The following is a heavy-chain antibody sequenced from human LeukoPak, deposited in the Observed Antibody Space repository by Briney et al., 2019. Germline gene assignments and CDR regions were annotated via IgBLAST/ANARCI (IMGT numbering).Heavy chain of an antibody. V-gene: IGHV3-13*01. CDR2: IGIRGNT. J-gene: IGHJ4*02. CDR1: GFTFIDYD. Sequence: GGSLRLSCAASGFTFIDYDMHWVRQVIGKGLEWVSAIGIRGNTHYSGSVKGRFTISRENAESSLYLQMNGLRAEDTAVYYCARGGIQVSGIDEFDYWGQGTLVTVSS. CDR3: ARGGIQVSGIDEFDY. D-gene: IGHD6-19*01.